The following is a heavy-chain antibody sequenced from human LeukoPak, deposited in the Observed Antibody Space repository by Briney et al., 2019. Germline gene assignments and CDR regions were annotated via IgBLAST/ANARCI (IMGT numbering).Heavy chain of an antibody. CDR1: GFTFSSYG. CDR3: AKFPNYYDSSVRYYGMDV. Sequence: GGSLRLSCAASGFTFSSYGMHWVRQAPGKGLEWVAVMSYDGSNKYYADSVKGRFTISRDNSKNTLYLQMNSLRAEDTAVYYCAKFPNYYDSSVRYYGMDVWGQGTTVTVSS. D-gene: IGHD3-22*01. V-gene: IGHV3-30*18. J-gene: IGHJ6*02. CDR2: MSYDGSNK.